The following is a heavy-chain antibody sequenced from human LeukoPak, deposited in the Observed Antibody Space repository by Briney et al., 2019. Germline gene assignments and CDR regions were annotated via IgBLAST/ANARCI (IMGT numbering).Heavy chain of an antibody. CDR2: INAGNGNT. D-gene: IGHD6-13*01. Sequence: ASVKVSCKASGYTFTSYAMHWVRQAPGQRLEWMGWINAGNGNTKYSQKFQGRVTITRDTSASTAYMELSSLRSEDTAVYYCARSGYSSSWYSRRDYFDYWGQGTLVTVSS. CDR1: GYTFTSYA. CDR3: ARSGYSSSWYSRRDYFDY. V-gene: IGHV1-3*01. J-gene: IGHJ4*02.